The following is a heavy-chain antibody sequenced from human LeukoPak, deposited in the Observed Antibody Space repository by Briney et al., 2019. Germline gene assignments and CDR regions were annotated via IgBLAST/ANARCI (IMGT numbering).Heavy chain of an antibody. CDR3: ARGVINRYGFDF. CDR2: INEGGSRD. Sequence: QAGGSLRLSCEVSGFTFNMYWMTWVRQAPGKGLEWVANINEGGSRDWYVDSLKGRFIISRDNTKNLVYPEMNSLRGEDTAVYYCARGVINRYGFDFGGQGTLVTVSS. J-gene: IGHJ4*02. V-gene: IGHV3-7*01. D-gene: IGHD2-21*01. CDR1: GFTFNMYW.